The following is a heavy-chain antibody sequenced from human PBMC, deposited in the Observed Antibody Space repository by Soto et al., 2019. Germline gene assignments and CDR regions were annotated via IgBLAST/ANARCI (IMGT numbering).Heavy chain of an antibody. CDR3: AREWGSSSSWYVGAYFDY. CDR2: INHSGST. CDR1: GGSFSGYY. J-gene: IGHJ4*02. D-gene: IGHD6-13*01. V-gene: IGHV4-34*01. Sequence: SETLSLTCAVYGGSFSGYYWSWIRQPPGKGLEWIGEINHSGSTNYNPSLKSRVTISVDTSKNQFSLKLSSVTAADTAVYYCAREWGSSSSWYVGAYFDYWGQGTLVTVS.